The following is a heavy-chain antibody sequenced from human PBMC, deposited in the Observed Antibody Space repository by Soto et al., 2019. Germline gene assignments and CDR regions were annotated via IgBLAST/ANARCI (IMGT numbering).Heavy chain of an antibody. CDR2: IYYSGST. V-gene: IGHV4-39*01. J-gene: IGHJ4*02. CDR1: GGSISSSSYY. CDR3: ARTNPAEGIQLWDKIDY. D-gene: IGHD5-18*01. Sequence: PSETLSLTCTVSGGSISSSSYYWGWIRQPPGKGLEWIGSIYYSGSTYYNPTLKSRVTISVDTSKNQFSLKLSAVAAADTAVYYCARTNPAEGIQLWDKIDYWGQGTLVTVSS.